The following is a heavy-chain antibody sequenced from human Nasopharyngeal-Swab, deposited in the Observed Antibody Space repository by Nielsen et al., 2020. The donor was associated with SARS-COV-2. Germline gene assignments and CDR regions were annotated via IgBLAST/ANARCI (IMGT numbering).Heavy chain of an antibody. J-gene: IGHJ4*02. Sequence: GGSLRLSCAASGLTFSSYAMSWVRQAPGKGLEWVSAISGSGGSTYYADSVKDRFTISRDNSRNTLYLQMNSLRAEDTAVYYCAKRFTAVVYFDYWGQGTLVTVSS. V-gene: IGHV3-23*01. CDR3: AKRFTAVVYFDY. CDR2: ISGSGGST. CDR1: GLTFSSYA. D-gene: IGHD6-19*01.